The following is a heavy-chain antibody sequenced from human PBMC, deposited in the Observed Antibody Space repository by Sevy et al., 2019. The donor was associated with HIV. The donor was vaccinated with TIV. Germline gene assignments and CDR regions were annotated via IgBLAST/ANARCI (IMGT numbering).Heavy chain of an antibody. CDR3: ARDGLHWGQFDY. CDR1: GYTFSDFY. CDR2: INPKDGGT. J-gene: IGHJ4*02. Sequence: ASVKVSCKASGYTFSDFYIHWVRQAPGQGLEWMVGINPKDGGTKFPQNFRGRVTVTRDTSISTVYLEVTRLTSDYTAVYYCARDGLHWGQFDYWGPGSLVTVSS. V-gene: IGHV1-2*02. D-gene: IGHD7-27*01.